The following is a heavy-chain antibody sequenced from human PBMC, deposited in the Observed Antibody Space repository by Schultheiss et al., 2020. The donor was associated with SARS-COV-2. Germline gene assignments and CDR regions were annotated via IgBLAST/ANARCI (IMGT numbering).Heavy chain of an antibody. J-gene: IGHJ6*02. CDR1: GDSVSSNSAA. CDR2: TYYRSKWYN. D-gene: IGHD3-3*01. V-gene: IGHV6-1*01. Sequence: SQTLSLTCAISGDSVSSNSAAWNWIRQSPSRGLEWLGRTYYRSKWYNDYALSVKSRITINPDTSKNQFSLQLNSVTPEDTAVYYCARDPGVFGVVKGPSYYYYGMDVWGQGTTVTVSS. CDR3: ARDPGVFGVVKGPSYYYYGMDV.